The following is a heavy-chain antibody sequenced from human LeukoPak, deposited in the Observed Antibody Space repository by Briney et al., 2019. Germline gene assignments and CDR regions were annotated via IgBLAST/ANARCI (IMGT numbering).Heavy chain of an antibody. D-gene: IGHD3-3*01. CDR2: ISSSSSYI. Sequence: PGGSLRLSCAASGFTFSSYSMNWVRQAPGKGLEWVSSISSSSSYIYHADSVKGRFTISRDIAKNTLYLQMNSLRAEDTGVYYCAKDHYWSIDYWGRGTLVTVSS. J-gene: IGHJ4*02. CDR3: AKDHYWSIDY. V-gene: IGHV3-21*01. CDR1: GFTFSSYS.